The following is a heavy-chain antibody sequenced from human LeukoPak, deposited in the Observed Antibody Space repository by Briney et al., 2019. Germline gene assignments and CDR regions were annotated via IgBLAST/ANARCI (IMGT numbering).Heavy chain of an antibody. V-gene: IGHV1-69*05. D-gene: IGHD3-16*01. CDR2: IIPIFGTA. CDR3: ARGHEIGDFDY. Sequence: ASVKVSCKASGYTFTGYYMHWVRQAPGQGLEWMGGIIPIFGTANYAQKFQGRVTITTDESTSTAYMELSSLRSEDTAVYYCARGHEIGDFDYWGQGTLVTVSS. J-gene: IGHJ4*02. CDR1: GYTFTGYY.